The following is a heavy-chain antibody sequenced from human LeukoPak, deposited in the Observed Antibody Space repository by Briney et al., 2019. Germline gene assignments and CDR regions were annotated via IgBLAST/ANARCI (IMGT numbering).Heavy chain of an antibody. D-gene: IGHD3-3*01. Sequence: GGSLRLSCAASGFTVSSNYMNWVRQAPGKGLEWVSAICSGGSTYYADSVKGRFTISRDNSKNTVYLQMNSLRAEDTAVYYCALHYDFHAYDIWGQGTMVTVSS. CDR3: ALHYDFHAYDI. CDR1: GFTVSSNY. J-gene: IGHJ3*02. CDR2: ICSGGST. V-gene: IGHV3-66*01.